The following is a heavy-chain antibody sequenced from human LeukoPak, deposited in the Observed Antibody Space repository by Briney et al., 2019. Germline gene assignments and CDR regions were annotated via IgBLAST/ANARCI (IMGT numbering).Heavy chain of an antibody. V-gene: IGHV4-39*01. Sequence: KPSETLSLTCTVTGGSISSGDYYWSWLRQPPGKGLEWIASIYSGGMTFYSPSLKSRLTISADTSRNHFSLRLSSVTAADTALYFCTRHLDHPTAYFDSWGQGSLVTVSS. CDR3: TRHLDHPTAYFDS. CDR2: IYSGGMT. CDR1: GGSISSGDYY. D-gene: IGHD1-14*01. J-gene: IGHJ4*02.